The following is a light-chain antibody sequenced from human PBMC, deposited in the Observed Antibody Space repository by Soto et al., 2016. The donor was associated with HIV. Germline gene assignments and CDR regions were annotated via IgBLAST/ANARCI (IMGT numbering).Light chain of an antibody. CDR1: NIGSKS. CDR2: DDN. V-gene: IGLV3-21*03. Sequence: SYELTQSPSVSVAPGKTARITCGGNNIGSKSVHWYQQRPGQAPVSVLYDDNERPSGIPERFSGSKSGNTATLTISRVESGDEADYYCQVWDDTSDHFHVFGSGTKVTVL. CDR3: QVWDDTSDHFHV. J-gene: IGLJ1*01.